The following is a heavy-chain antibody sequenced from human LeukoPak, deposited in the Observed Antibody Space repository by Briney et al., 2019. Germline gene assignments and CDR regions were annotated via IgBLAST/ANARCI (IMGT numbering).Heavy chain of an antibody. Sequence: ASVKVSCKASGYTFTGYYIHWARQAPGQGLEWMGWINPNSGGTNYAQKFQGRVTMTRDTSISTAYMELSRLRSDDTAVYYCARTSNKWGAFDIWGQGTMVTVSS. CDR3: ARTSNKWGAFDI. CDR2: INPNSGGT. V-gene: IGHV1-2*02. D-gene: IGHD1-26*01. CDR1: GYTFTGYY. J-gene: IGHJ3*02.